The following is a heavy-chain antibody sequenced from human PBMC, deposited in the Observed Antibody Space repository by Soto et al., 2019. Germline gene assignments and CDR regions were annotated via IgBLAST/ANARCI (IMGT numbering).Heavy chain of an antibody. D-gene: IGHD1-1*01. Sequence: GGSLRLSCAASGFTFSSYSMNWVRQAPGKGLEWVSSISSSSTYIYYADSLKGRFTISRDNAKDSLYLQMNSLRAEDTAVYYCARDISLPHSAHWDYWGQGSLVTVSS. CDR2: ISSSSTYI. J-gene: IGHJ4*02. CDR1: GFTFSSYS. CDR3: ARDISLPHSAHWDY. V-gene: IGHV3-21*01.